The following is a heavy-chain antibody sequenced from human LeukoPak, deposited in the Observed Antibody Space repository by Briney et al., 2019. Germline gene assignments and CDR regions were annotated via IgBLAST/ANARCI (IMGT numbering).Heavy chain of an antibody. J-gene: IGHJ6*02. Sequence: PSETLSLTCTVSGGSISSYYWSWIRQPPGKGLEWIGYIYYSGSTNCNPSLKSRVTTSVDTSKNQFSLKLSSVTAADTAVYYCARWESGYPFYGMDVWGQGTTVTVSS. CDR1: GGSISSYY. CDR2: IYYSGST. CDR3: ARWESGYPFYGMDV. V-gene: IGHV4-59*01. D-gene: IGHD3-3*01.